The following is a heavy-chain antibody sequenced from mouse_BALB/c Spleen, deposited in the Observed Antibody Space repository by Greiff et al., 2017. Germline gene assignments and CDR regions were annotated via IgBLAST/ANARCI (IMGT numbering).Heavy chain of an antibody. CDR3: ARRVITTATRYFDV. CDR1: GYTFSSYW. D-gene: IGHD1-2*01. V-gene: IGHV1-9*01. Sequence: VQLQQSGAELMKPGASVKISCKATGYTFSSYWIEWVKQRPGHGLEWIGEILPGSGSTNYNEKFKGKATFTADTSSNTAYMQLSSLTSEDSAVYYCARRVITTATRYFDVWGAGTTVTVSS. J-gene: IGHJ1*01. CDR2: ILPGSGST.